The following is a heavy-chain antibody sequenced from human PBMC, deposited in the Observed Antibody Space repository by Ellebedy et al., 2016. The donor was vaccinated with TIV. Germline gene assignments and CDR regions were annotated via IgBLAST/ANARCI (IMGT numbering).Heavy chain of an antibody. J-gene: IGHJ4*02. CDR2: MNHNSCNT. D-gene: IGHD3-10*01. V-gene: IGHV1-8*01. CDR3: ARGRGYYDSKSYYKGHEY. Sequence: AASVKVSCKASGYTFTLYDIYSVRQPTGQGLAWMGWMNHNSCNTGHAQNFQGRVTMTRNTSISTAYMGLSSLRSEDTAVYYCARGRGYYDSKSYYKGHEYWGQGTLVTVSS. CDR1: GYTFTLYD.